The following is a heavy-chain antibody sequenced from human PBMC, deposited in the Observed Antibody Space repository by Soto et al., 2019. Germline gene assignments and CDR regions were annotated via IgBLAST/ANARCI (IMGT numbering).Heavy chain of an antibody. CDR3: ARVSSSYGMDV. CDR1: GGSISSGGYY. V-gene: IGHV4-30-4*08. D-gene: IGHD6-6*01. CDR2: IYYSGST. Sequence: SETLSLTCTVSGGSISSGGYYWSWIRQHPGKGLEWIGYIYYSGSTYYNPSLKSRVTISVDTSKNQFSLKLSSVTAADTAVYYCARVSSSYGMDVWGQGTTVTVSS. J-gene: IGHJ6*02.